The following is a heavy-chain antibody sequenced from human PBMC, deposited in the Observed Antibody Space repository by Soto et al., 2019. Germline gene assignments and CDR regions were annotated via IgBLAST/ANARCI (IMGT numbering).Heavy chain of an antibody. V-gene: IGHV3-23*01. CDR2: ISGSGGST. D-gene: IGHD3-3*01. Sequence: GGALRLFSAASGFTFSSHAMSWVRQAPGKGLEWVSAISGSGGSTYYADSVKGRFTISRDNSKNTLYLQMNSLRAEDTAVYYCAKALRFLEWPYYFYDMDVWGQWTTVSVSS. CDR1: GFTFSSHA. J-gene: IGHJ6*02. CDR3: AKALRFLEWPYYFYDMDV.